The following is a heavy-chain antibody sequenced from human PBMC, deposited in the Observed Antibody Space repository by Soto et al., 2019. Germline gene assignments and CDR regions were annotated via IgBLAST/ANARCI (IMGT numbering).Heavy chain of an antibody. V-gene: IGHV4-38-2*01. J-gene: IGHJ4*02. CDR2: IYHSGST. CDR3: ARKSSAWSSDY. Sequence: SETLSLTCAVSGGSISSGYYWGWIRQPPGKGLEWIGSIYHSGSTNYNPSLKSRVTMSVDTSKNQFSLKLSSVTAADTAVYYCARKSSAWSSDYWGQGTLVTVSS. D-gene: IGHD6-19*01. CDR1: GGSISSGYY.